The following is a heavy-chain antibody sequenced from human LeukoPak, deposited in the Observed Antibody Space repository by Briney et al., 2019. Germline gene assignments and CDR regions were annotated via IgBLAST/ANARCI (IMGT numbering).Heavy chain of an antibody. D-gene: IGHD2-2*01. V-gene: IGHV3-30-3*01. J-gene: IGHJ5*02. Sequence: QPGRSLRLSCAASGFTFSSYAMHWVRQAPGKGLEWVAVISYDGSNKYYADSVKGRFTISRDNSKNTLYLQMNSLRAEDTAVYYCARESLDIVVVPAALNWFDPWGQGTLVTVSS. CDR2: ISYDGSNK. CDR3: ARESLDIVVVPAALNWFDP. CDR1: GFTFSSYA.